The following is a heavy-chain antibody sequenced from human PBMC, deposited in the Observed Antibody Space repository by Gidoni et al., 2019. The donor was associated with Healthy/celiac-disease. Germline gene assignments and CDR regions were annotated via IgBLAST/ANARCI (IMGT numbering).Heavy chain of an antibody. CDR3: ARAGTRIVVVIGLQADQFDY. D-gene: IGHD3-22*01. J-gene: IGHJ4*02. V-gene: IGHV1-18*01. CDR1: GYTFTSYG. CDR2: ISAYNGNT. Sequence: QVQLVQSGAEVKKPGASVTVSCKASGYTFTSYGISWVRQAPGQGLEWMGWISAYNGNTNYAQKLQGRVTMTTDTSTSTAYMELRSLRSDDTAVYYCARAGTRIVVVIGLQADQFDYWGQGTLVTVSS.